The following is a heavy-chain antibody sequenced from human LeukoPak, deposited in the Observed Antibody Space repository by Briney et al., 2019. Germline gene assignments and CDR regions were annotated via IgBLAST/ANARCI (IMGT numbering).Heavy chain of an antibody. D-gene: IGHD2-21*01. CDR2: INPNSGGT. Sequence: GASVKVSCKTSGYSFTDYYMHWVRQAPGQGLEWMGCINPNSGGTSAAQKFQGRVTMTRDTSITTVYMEVSWLTSDDTAIYYCARADRLHGGPYLIGPWGQGTLVTVSS. CDR3: ARADRLHGGPYLIGP. J-gene: IGHJ5*02. V-gene: IGHV1-2*02. CDR1: GYSFTDYY.